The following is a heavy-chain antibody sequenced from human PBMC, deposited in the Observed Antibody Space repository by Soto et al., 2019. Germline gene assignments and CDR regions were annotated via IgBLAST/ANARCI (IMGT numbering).Heavy chain of an antibody. Sequence: GGSLRLSCAASGFTFSSYCMSWVRQAPGKGLEWVANIKQDGSEKYYVDSVKGRFTISRDNAKNSLYLQMNSLRAEDTAVYYCARDRGKRIQLWLPYDYWGQGTLVTVSS. V-gene: IGHV3-7*03. D-gene: IGHD5-18*01. CDR2: IKQDGSEK. CDR3: ARDRGKRIQLWLPYDY. CDR1: GFTFSSYC. J-gene: IGHJ4*02.